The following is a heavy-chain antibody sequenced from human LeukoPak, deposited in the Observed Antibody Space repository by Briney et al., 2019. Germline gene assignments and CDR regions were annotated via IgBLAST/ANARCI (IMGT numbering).Heavy chain of an antibody. CDR1: GGSISSYY. CDR2: IYTSGST. CDR3: ARLGVVGNYYYYMDV. D-gene: IGHD2-8*01. V-gene: IGHV4-4*09. Sequence: PSETLSLTCTVSGGSISSYYWSWIRQPPGKGLEWIGYIYTSGSTNYNPSLKSRVTISVDTSKNQFSLKLSSVTAADTAVYYCARLGVVGNYYYYMDVWGKGTTVTVFS. J-gene: IGHJ6*03.